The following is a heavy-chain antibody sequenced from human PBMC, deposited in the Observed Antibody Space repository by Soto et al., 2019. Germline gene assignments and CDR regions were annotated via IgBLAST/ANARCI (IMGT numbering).Heavy chain of an antibody. V-gene: IGHV1-18*01. CDR2: ISAYNGNT. CDR1: GYTFTSYG. CDR3: ARYITIFGVVAPTSYMDV. D-gene: IGHD3-3*01. J-gene: IGHJ6*03. Sequence: ASVQVSCKASGYTFTSYGISWVRQAPGQGFEWMGWISAYNGNTNYAQKLQGRVTMTTDTSTSTAYMELRSLRSDDTAVYYCARYITIFGVVAPTSYMDVWGKGTTVTVS.